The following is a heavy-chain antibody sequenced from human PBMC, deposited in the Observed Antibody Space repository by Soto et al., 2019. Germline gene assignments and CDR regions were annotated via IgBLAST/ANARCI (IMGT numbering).Heavy chain of an antibody. CDR2: IIPIFGTA. V-gene: IGHV1-69*13. CDR3: ARAREYSSSPEGYFDY. CDR1: GGTFSSYA. D-gene: IGHD6-6*01. Sequence: ASVKVSCKASGGTFSSYAISWVRQAPGQGLEWMGGIIPIFGTANYAQKFQGRVTITADESTSTAYMELSSLRSEDTAVYYCARAREYSSSPEGYFDYWGQGTLVTVSS. J-gene: IGHJ4*02.